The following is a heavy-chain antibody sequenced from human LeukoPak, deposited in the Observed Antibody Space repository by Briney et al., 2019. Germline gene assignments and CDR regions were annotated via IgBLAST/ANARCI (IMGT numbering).Heavy chain of an antibody. CDR2: ISRSSSYI. J-gene: IGHJ4*02. D-gene: IGHD3-22*01. CDR1: GFTFSSYS. V-gene: IGHV3-21*01. Sequence: GGSLRLSCAASGFTFSSYSMNWLRQAPGKGLEWVLSISRSSSYIYYADSVKGRFTISRDNAKNSLYLQMNSLRVEDTAVYYCARDLGAYYYNSSGYYNFDYWGQGTLVTVSS. CDR3: ARDLGAYYYNSSGYYNFDY.